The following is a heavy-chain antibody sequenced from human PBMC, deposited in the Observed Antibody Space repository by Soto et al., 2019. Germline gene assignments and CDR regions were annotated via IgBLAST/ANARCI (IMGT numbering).Heavy chain of an antibody. CDR2: ISYDGSNK. J-gene: IGHJ4*02. D-gene: IGHD5-18*01. Sequence: GGSLRLSCAASGFTFSSYAMHWVRQAPGKGLEWVAVISYDGSNKYYADSVKGRFTISRDNSKNTLYLQMNSLRAEDTAVYYCAKTGYIYGRYFDFWGQGTLVTVSS. CDR3: AKTGYIYGRYFDF. V-gene: IGHV3-30-3*02. CDR1: GFTFSSYA.